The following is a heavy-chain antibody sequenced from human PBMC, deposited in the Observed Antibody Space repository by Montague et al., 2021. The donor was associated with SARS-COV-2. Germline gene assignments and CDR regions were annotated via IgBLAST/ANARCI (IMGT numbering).Heavy chain of an antibody. Sequence: NEYAESVKGRITINPDTPKNQFSLHLTSVTPEDTAVYYCARHNYRTFDLWGQGTLVTVSS. CDR2: N. V-gene: IGHV6-1*01. D-gene: IGHD5-24*01. J-gene: IGHJ4*02. CDR3: ARHNYRTFDL.